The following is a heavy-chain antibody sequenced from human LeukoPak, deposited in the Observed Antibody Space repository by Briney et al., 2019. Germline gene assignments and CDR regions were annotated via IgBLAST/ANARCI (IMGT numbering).Heavy chain of an antibody. CDR2: ISDSSRHI. V-gene: IGHV3-21*01. J-gene: IGHJ4*02. Sequence: GGSLRLSCAASGFTFSTYWMSWVRQAPGKGLEWVSCISDSSRHIYYADSVKGRFTISRDNAKSSASLQMNSLRVDDTAVYYCARAYTNGDYLDYWGQGTLVTVSS. CDR1: GFTFSTYW. CDR3: ARAYTNGDYLDY. D-gene: IGHD4-17*01.